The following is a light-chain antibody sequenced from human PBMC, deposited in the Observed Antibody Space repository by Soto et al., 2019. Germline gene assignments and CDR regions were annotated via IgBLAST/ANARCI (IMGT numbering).Light chain of an antibody. CDR2: ANT. CDR1: SSNIGAGYA. J-gene: IGLJ2*01. V-gene: IGLV1-40*01. Sequence: QSVLTQPPSVSGAPGQRVTISCTGSSSNIGAGYAVHWYQQLPGTAPKLLIYANTNRPSGVPDRFSGSKSGTSASLAITGLQAEDEADYYCQSYDSSLSGSVFGGGTKVTVL. CDR3: QSYDSSLSGSV.